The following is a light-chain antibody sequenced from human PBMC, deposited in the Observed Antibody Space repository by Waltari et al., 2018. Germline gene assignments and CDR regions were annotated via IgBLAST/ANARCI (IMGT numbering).Light chain of an antibody. CDR3: QQYYSTPPLT. CDR2: DAS. V-gene: IGKV1-5*01. CDR1: QSISSW. J-gene: IGKJ4*01. Sequence: DIQMTQSPSTLSASVGDRVTITCRASQSISSWLAWYQQKPGKAPKLLIYDASSLESGVPSRFSGSGSWTEFTLTISSLQDEDVAVYYCQQYYSTPPLTFGGGTKVEIK.